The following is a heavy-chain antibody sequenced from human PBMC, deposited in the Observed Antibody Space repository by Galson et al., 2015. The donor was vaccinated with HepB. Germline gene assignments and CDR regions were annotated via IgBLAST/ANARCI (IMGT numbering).Heavy chain of an antibody. CDR3: ARSGGSNYFYGMGV. Sequence: SLRLSCAASEFSFSTYHMNWVRQAPGKGLEWVSYIDSTSSYTDYADSVKGRFAISRDNAKHTLYLQMNSLRAEDTAVFYCARSGGSNYFYGMGVWGQGTTVTVSS. J-gene: IGHJ6*02. V-gene: IGHV3-21*06. CDR1: EFSFSTYH. CDR2: IDSTSSYT. D-gene: IGHD5-24*01.